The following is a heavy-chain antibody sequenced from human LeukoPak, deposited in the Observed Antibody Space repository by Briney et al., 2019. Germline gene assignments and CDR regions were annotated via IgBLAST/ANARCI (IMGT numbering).Heavy chain of an antibody. CDR2: IRYDGSNK. CDR3: AKRAERGYSYGYYFDY. Sequence: GGSLRLSCAASGFTFSSYGMHWVRQAPGKGLEWVAFIRYDGSNKYYADSVKGRFTISRDNSKNTLYLQMNSLRAEDTAVYYCAKRAERGYSYGYYFDYWGQGTLVTVSS. V-gene: IGHV3-30*02. CDR1: GFTFSSYG. D-gene: IGHD5-18*01. J-gene: IGHJ4*02.